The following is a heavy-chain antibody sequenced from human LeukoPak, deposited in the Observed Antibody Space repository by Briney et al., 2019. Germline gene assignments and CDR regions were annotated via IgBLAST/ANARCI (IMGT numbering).Heavy chain of an antibody. V-gene: IGHV4-39*01. CDR3: ARTFDENSSTWYVNRYFYN. J-gene: IGHJ4*02. Sequence: PSETLSLTCAVYGESSFSSYYRAWIRPPPRKGREWIGRIYYSGSAYYSPSLNTRLTISVDTSNNQFSLKASSLTAADTAVHYSARTFDENSSTWYVNRYFYNWGQGTLVTVSS. CDR2: IYYSGSA. CDR1: GESSFSSYY. D-gene: IGHD6-13*01.